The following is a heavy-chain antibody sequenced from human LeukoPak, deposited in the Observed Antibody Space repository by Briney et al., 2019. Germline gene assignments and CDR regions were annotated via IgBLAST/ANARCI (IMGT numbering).Heavy chain of an antibody. D-gene: IGHD3-3*01. V-gene: IGHV4-59*11. CDR2: IYYSGST. CDR3: ARSPSYYDFWSGYLQDYYYYMDV. CDR1: GGSISSHY. Sequence: KSSETLSLTCTVSGGSISSHYWSWIRQPPGKGLEWIGYIYYSGSTNYNPSLKSRVTISVDTSKNQFSLKLSSVTAADTAVYYCARSPSYYDFWSGYLQDYYYYMDVWGKGTTVTVSS. J-gene: IGHJ6*03.